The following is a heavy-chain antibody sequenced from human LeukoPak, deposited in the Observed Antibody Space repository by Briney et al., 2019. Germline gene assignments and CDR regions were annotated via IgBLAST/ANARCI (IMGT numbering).Heavy chain of an antibody. Sequence: GGSLRLSCAASGFTFDDYAMHWVRQAPGKGLEWVSGISWNSGSIGYADSVKGRFTISRDNAKNSLYLQMNSLRAEDTALYYCAKDIRDILTGYLAYWGQGTLVTVSS. D-gene: IGHD3-9*01. CDR2: ISWNSGSI. J-gene: IGHJ4*02. CDR1: GFTFDDYA. V-gene: IGHV3-9*01. CDR3: AKDIRDILTGYLAY.